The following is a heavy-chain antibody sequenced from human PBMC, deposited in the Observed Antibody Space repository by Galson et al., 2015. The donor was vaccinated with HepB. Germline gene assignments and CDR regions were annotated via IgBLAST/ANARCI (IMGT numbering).Heavy chain of an antibody. CDR2: ISGSGVST. CDR1: GFTFSSYA. V-gene: IGHV3-23*01. D-gene: IGHD3-9*01. CDR3: AKDRQPNTGYYLGGYFDY. Sequence: SLRLSCAASGFTFSSYAMNWVRQAPGKGLEWVSAISGSGVSTYYADSVKGRFTVSRDNSKNTLYLQMNSLRAEDTAVYYCAKDRQPNTGYYLGGYFDYWAQGTLVTVSS. J-gene: IGHJ4*02.